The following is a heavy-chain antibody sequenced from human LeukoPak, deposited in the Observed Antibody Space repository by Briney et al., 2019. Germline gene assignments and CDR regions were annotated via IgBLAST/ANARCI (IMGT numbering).Heavy chain of an antibody. V-gene: IGHV4-38-2*02. CDR1: GYSISSGYY. CDR2: IYHSGST. Sequence: SETLSLTCTVSGYSISSGYYWGWIRQPPGKGLEWIGSIYHSGSTHYNPSLKSRVTISVDTSKNQFSLRLTSVTAADTAVYYCARVLDLSSGYYPQFDYWGQGTLVTVSS. CDR3: ARVLDLSSGYYPQFDY. D-gene: IGHD3-22*01. J-gene: IGHJ4*02.